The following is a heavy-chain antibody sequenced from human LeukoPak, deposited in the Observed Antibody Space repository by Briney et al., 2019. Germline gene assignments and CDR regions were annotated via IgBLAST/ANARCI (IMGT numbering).Heavy chain of an antibody. CDR3: ARDYYDSSGYYGYYFDY. J-gene: IGHJ4*02. V-gene: IGHV1-46*01. D-gene: IGHD3-22*01. CDR1: GYTFTSYY. CDR2: INPSGGST. Sequence: ASVKVSCKASGYTFTSYYMLWVRQAPGQGLEWMGIINPSGGSTSYAQKFQGRVTMTRDTFTSTVYMELSSLRSEDTAVYYCARDYYDSSGYYGYYFDYWGQGTLVTVSS.